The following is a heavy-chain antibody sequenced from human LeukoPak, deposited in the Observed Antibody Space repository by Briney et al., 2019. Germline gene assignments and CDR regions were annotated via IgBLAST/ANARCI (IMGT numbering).Heavy chain of an antibody. D-gene: IGHD6-13*01. CDR3: ARGYLQLCWFDP. V-gene: IGHV1-2*02. CDR2: INPNSGGT. J-gene: IGHJ5*02. Sequence: GASVKVSCKASGYTFTGYFMHWVRQAPGQGLEWMGWINPNSGGTNYAQKFQGRVTMTGDTSISTAYMDLSSLRSDDTAVYYCARGYLQLCWFDPWGQGTLVTVSS. CDR1: GYTFTGYF.